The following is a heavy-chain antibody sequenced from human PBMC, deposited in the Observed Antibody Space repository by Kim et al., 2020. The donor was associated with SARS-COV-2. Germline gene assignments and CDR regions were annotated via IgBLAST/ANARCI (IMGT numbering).Heavy chain of an antibody. D-gene: IGHD3-10*01. CDR3: ARFGGMVRGVTPWSLPSPACYGMDV. CDR2: ISSSGSTI. Sequence: GGSLRLSCAASGFTFSSYEMNWVRQAPGKGLEWVSYISSSGSTIYYADSVKGRFTISRDNAKNSLYLQMNSLRAEDTAVYYCARFGGMVRGVTPWSLPSPACYGMDVWGQGTTVTVSS. V-gene: IGHV3-48*03. J-gene: IGHJ6*02. CDR1: GFTFSSYE.